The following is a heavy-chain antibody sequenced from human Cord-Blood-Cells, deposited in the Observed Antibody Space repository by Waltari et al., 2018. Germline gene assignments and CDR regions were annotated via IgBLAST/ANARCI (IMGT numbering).Heavy chain of an antibody. CDR3: ARLYCSSTSCYYYYYYMDV. CDR1: GFSLSNARMG. J-gene: IGHJ6*03. V-gene: IGHV2-26*01. CDR2: IFSNDEK. D-gene: IGHD2-2*01. Sequence: QVTLKESGPVLVKPTETLTLTCTVSGFSLSNARMGVRWIRQPPGKALEWLAHIFSNDEKSYSTSLKSRLTISKDTSKSQVVLTMTNMDPVDTATYYCARLYCSSTSCYYYYYYMDVWGKGTTVTVSS.